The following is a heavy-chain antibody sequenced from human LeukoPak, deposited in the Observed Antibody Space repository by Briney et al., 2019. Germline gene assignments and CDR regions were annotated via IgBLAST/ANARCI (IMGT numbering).Heavy chain of an antibody. V-gene: IGHV3-23*01. CDR3: ASLINIVVVIAILLAWFDP. CDR1: GFTFSSYA. D-gene: IGHD2-21*01. CDR2: ISGSGGST. J-gene: IGHJ5*02. Sequence: GGSLRLSCAASGFTFSSYAMSWVRQAPGKGLEWVSAISGSGGSTYYADSVKGRFTISRDNSKNTLYLQMNSLRAEDTAVYYCASLINIVVVIAILLAWFDPWGQGTLVAVSS.